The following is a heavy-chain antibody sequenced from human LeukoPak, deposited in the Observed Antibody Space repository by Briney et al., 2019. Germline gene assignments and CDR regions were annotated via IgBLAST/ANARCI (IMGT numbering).Heavy chain of an antibody. CDR1: GVSISIISSSTYY. Sequence: SETLSLTCTVSGVSISIISSSTYYWGWIRQAPGKGLEWIGSLYYGENSHYNPSLKSRATLSVDTSNNQFSLKLTSVTAADAAVYFCARQLPTYAADTRGYFDYWGQGTVVTVSS. J-gene: IGHJ4*02. D-gene: IGHD6-25*01. CDR2: LYYGENS. V-gene: IGHV4-39*01. CDR3: ARQLPTYAADTRGYFDY.